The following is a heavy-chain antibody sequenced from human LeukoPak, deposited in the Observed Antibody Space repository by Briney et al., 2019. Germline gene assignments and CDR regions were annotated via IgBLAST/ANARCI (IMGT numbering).Heavy chain of an antibody. Sequence: SETLSLTCAVSGDSISNDYYWGWIRQPPGKGLEWIGRINHYVTAYYNPSLKSRVIISVDTSKDQFSLKLISVTATDTAVYYCARAYTKTTGLAVPWGAWGQGTLITVSS. CDR3: ARAYTKTTGLAVPWGA. CDR2: INHYVTA. V-gene: IGHV4-38-2*01. CDR1: GDSISNDYY. D-gene: IGHD6-19*01. J-gene: IGHJ5*02.